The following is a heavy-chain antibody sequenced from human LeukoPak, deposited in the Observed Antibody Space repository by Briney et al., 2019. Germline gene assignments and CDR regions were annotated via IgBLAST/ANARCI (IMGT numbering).Heavy chain of an antibody. CDR2: IIPILGIA. CDR3: ARASRYCSGGSCYSGRYYYYGMDV. Sequence: SVKVSCKASGGTFSSYAISWVRQAPGQGLEWMGRIIPILGIANYAQKFQGRVTITADKSTSTAYMELSSLRSEDTAVYYCARASRYCSGGSCYSGRYYYYGMDVWGQGTTVTVSS. J-gene: IGHJ6*02. CDR1: GGTFSSYA. D-gene: IGHD2-15*01. V-gene: IGHV1-69*04.